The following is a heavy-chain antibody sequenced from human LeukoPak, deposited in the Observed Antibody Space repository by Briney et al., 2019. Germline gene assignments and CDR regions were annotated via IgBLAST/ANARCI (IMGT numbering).Heavy chain of an antibody. J-gene: IGHJ4*02. Sequence: GGSLRLSCAASGFTFSDYYMSWIRQAPGKGLEWVSYISSSGSTIYYADSVKGRFTISRDNSKNSLYLQMNSLRAEATAVYYCARPLLLRWYPAGYWGQGTLVTVSS. CDR1: GFTFSDYY. CDR3: ARPLLLRWYPAGY. CDR2: ISSSGSTI. D-gene: IGHD4-23*01. V-gene: IGHV3-11*01.